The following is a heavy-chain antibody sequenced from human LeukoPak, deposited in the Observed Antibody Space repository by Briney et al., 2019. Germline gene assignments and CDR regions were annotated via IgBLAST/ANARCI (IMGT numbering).Heavy chain of an antibody. CDR2: ISYDGSNK. Sequence: GGSLRLSCTASGFTFSSYAMHWVRQAPGKGLEWVAVISYDGSNKYYADSVKGRFTISRDDSKNTLYLQMNSLRAEDTAVYYCARDWGGSYYFGLLDYWGQGTLVTVSS. CDR1: GFTFSSYA. V-gene: IGHV3-30-3*01. CDR3: ARDWGGSYYFGLLDY. D-gene: IGHD1-26*01. J-gene: IGHJ4*02.